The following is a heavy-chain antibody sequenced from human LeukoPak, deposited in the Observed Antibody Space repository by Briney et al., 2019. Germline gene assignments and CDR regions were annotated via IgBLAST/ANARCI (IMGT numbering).Heavy chain of an antibody. D-gene: IGHD3-3*01. CDR2: IKQDGSER. Sequence: GGSLRLSCAASGFTFSNYWMTWVRQAPGKGLEWVADIKQDGSERLYVNSVRGRFTISRDNAKMSLFLQMNSLRAEDTAVYYCARDNGVVHGVYYMDVWGKGTTVTVS. J-gene: IGHJ6*03. V-gene: IGHV3-7*01. CDR1: GFTFSNYW. CDR3: ARDNGVVHGVYYMDV.